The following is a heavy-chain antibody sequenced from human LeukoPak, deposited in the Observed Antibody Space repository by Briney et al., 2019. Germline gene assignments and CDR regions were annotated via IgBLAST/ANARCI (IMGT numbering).Heavy chain of an antibody. Sequence: AASVTVSCKASGGTVSTYAIGWVRQAPGQGLEWMGRIIPIFGITSNAQKFEGRVTITADRTTSTAYMELSSLRADDTAVYYCARDISSDYGDFWYFDLWGRGTVVTVSS. CDR3: ARDISSDYGDFWYFDL. V-gene: IGHV1-69*04. D-gene: IGHD4-17*01. CDR2: IIPIFGIT. CDR1: GGTVSTYA. J-gene: IGHJ2*01.